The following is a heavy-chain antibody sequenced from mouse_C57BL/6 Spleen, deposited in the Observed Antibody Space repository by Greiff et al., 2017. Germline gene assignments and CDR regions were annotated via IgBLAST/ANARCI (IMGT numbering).Heavy chain of an antibody. D-gene: IGHD1-1*01. Sequence: VQLQQSGAELARPGASVKMSCKASGYTFTSYTMHWVKQRPGQGLEWIGYINPSSGYTKYNQKFKDQATLTADKSSSTAYMQLSSLTSEDSAVYYCARDGSNTYWGQGATLTVAS. V-gene: IGHV1-4*01. CDR1: GYTFTSYT. CDR2: INPSSGYT. CDR3: ARDGSNTY. J-gene: IGHJ2*01.